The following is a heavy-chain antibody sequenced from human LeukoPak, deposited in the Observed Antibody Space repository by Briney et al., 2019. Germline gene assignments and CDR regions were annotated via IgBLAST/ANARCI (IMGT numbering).Heavy chain of an antibody. Sequence: GGSLRLSCAASGFTFSSYGMHWVRQAPGKGLEWVALISYDGSNKYYADSVKGRFTISRDNSKNTLYLQMNSLRAEDTAVYYCAKPGSGSYNYYFDYWGQGTLVTVSS. V-gene: IGHV3-30*18. J-gene: IGHJ4*02. CDR3: AKPGSGSYNYYFDY. CDR2: ISYDGSNK. D-gene: IGHD3-10*01. CDR1: GFTFSSYG.